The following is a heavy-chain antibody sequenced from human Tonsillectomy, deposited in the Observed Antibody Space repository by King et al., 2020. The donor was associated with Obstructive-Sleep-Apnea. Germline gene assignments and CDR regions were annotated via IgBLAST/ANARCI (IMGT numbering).Heavy chain of an antibody. D-gene: IGHD3-9*01. CDR3: AKLPYYDILTGYYIPYYFDY. V-gene: IGHV3-23*04. Sequence: VQLVESGGGLVQPGGSLRLSCAASGFTFSSYAMSWVRQAPGKGLEWVSAISGSGGSTYYADSVKGRFTISRDNSKNTLYLQMNSLRAEDTAVYYCAKLPYYDILTGYYIPYYFDYWGQGTLDTVSS. CDR1: GFTFSSYA. J-gene: IGHJ4*02. CDR2: ISGSGGST.